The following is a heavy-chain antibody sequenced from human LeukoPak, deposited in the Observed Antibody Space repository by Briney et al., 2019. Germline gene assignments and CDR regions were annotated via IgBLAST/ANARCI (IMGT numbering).Heavy chain of an antibody. D-gene: IGHD2-15*01. Sequence: ASVKVSCKASGYTFTGYYMHWVRQAPGQGLEWMGWINPNSGGTNYAQKFQGWVTMTRDTSISTAYMELSRPRSDDTAVYYCARGNSPRYCTGGSCHWFDPWGQGTLVTVSS. V-gene: IGHV1-2*04. CDR2: INPNSGGT. J-gene: IGHJ5*02. CDR3: ARGNSPRYCTGGSCHWFDP. CDR1: GYTFTGYY.